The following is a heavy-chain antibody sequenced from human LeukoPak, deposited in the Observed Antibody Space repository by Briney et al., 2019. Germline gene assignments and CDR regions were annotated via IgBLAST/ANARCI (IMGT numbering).Heavy chain of an antibody. Sequence: AGGCLRLSCAASGFTFSSYAMSWVRQVPGKGLEWVSAMSGSGSDTYYADSVKGRFTISRDNSKSTLYLQMNSLRAEDTAVYYCARGGYCSSTSCYADYFDYWGQGTLVTVSS. J-gene: IGHJ4*02. CDR3: ARGGYCSSTSCYADYFDY. CDR1: GFTFSSYA. CDR2: MSGSGSDT. D-gene: IGHD2-2*01. V-gene: IGHV3-23*01.